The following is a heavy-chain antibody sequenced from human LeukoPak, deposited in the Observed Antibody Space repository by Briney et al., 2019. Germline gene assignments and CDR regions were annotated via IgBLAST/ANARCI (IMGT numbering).Heavy chain of an antibody. V-gene: IGHV3-48*02. D-gene: IGHD6-13*01. Sequence: PGGSLRLSCAASGFTFSSYSMNWVRQAPGKGLEWVSYISSSSSTMSYADSVRGRFTISRDNAKNSLYLQMNSLRDEDTAVYYCATTRIAAAGTDYWGQGTLVTVSS. CDR3: ATTRIAAAGTDY. CDR2: ISSSSSTM. CDR1: GFTFSSYS. J-gene: IGHJ4*02.